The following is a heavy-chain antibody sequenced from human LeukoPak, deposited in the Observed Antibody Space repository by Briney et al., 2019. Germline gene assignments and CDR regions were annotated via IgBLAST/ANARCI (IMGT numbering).Heavy chain of an antibody. CDR1: GFTFSSYA. J-gene: IGHJ6*02. Sequence: GGSLRLSCAASGFTFSSYAMSWVRQAPGKGLEWVSAISGSGGSTYYADSVKGRLTISRDNSTNTLYLQMNSLRAEDTAVYYCAKEGYYYYYGMDVWGRGTTVTVSS. V-gene: IGHV3-23*01. CDR3: AKEGYYYYYGMDV. CDR2: ISGSGGST.